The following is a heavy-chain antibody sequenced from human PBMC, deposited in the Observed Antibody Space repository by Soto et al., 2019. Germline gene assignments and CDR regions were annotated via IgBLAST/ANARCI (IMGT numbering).Heavy chain of an antibody. CDR3: ARLDDSPSRTFDI. Sequence: PGESLKISCKASGYSFTSYWISWVRQLPGKGLEWMGRIGPSDSYTNYSPSFQGHVTMSVDKSISTAYLQWSSLKASDTAMYYCARLDDSPSRTFDIWGQGTMVTVSS. CDR1: GYSFTSYW. J-gene: IGHJ3*02. CDR2: IGPSDSYT. V-gene: IGHV5-10-1*01. D-gene: IGHD3-16*01.